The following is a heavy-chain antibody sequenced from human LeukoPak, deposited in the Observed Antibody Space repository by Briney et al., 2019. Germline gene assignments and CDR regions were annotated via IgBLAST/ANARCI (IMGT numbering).Heavy chain of an antibody. CDR3: ARDEWEF. Sequence: GGSLRLSCAASGFTFDDYAMHWVRHAPGKGLEWVSGISWNSGSIGYADSVKGRFTISRDNAKNSLYLQMNSLRAEDTAVYYCARDEWEFWGQGTLVTVSS. CDR1: GFTFDDYA. D-gene: IGHD1-26*01. V-gene: IGHV3-9*01. J-gene: IGHJ4*02. CDR2: ISWNSGSI.